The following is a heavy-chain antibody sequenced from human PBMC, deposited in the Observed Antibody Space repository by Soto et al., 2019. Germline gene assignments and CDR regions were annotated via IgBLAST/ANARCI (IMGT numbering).Heavy chain of an antibody. D-gene: IGHD3-22*01. Sequence: GGSLRLSCAASGFTFSSYAMSWVRQAPGKGLEWVSAISGSGGSTYYADSVKGRFTISRDNSKNTLYLQMNSLRAEDTAVYYCAKGNYYDSSGYYGPPWFDPWGQGTLVTVSS. CDR2: ISGSGGST. CDR1: GFTFSSYA. J-gene: IGHJ5*02. CDR3: AKGNYYDSSGYYGPPWFDP. V-gene: IGHV3-23*01.